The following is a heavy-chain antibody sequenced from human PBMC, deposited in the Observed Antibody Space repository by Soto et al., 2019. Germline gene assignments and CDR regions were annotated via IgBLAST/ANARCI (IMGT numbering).Heavy chain of an antibody. J-gene: IGHJ6*02. D-gene: IGHD3-9*01. CDR1: GFTFSSYG. Sequence: QVQLVESGGGVVQPGRSLRLSCTASGFTFSSYGMHWVRQAPGKGLEWVAVISYDGSNKYYADSVKGRFTIARDNSKNTLYLQTNSLRTEDTALYYSAKEGYEYDLVTGYRSYYGMDVWGQGTTVTVSS. V-gene: IGHV3-30*18. CDR2: ISYDGSNK. CDR3: AKEGYEYDLVTGYRSYYGMDV.